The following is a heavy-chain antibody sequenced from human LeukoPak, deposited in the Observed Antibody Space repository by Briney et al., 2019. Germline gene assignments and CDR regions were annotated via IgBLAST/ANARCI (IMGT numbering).Heavy chain of an antibody. D-gene: IGHD3-3*01. J-gene: IGHJ4*02. CDR2: IYPGDSDT. CDR1: GYSFTSYW. V-gene: IGHV5-51*01. Sequence: GESLKISGKGSGYSFTSYWIGWVRQLPGKGLGWMGIIYPGDSDTRYSPSFQGQVTISADKSISTAYLQWSSLKASDTAMYYCARKDYDFWSVRSGYFDYWGQGTLVTVSS. CDR3: ARKDYDFWSVRSGYFDY.